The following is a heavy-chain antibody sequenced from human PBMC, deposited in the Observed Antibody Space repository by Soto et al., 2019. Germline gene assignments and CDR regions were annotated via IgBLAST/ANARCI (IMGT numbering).Heavy chain of an antibody. Sequence: GESLKISCQGSGYRFTSYWISWVRQMPGKGLEWMGRIDPSDSYTNYSPSFQGHVTISADKSISTAYLQWSSLKASDTAMYYCARQAVYYYMDVWGKGTTVTVSS. V-gene: IGHV5-10-1*01. D-gene: IGHD6-25*01. CDR2: IDPSDSYT. CDR3: ARQAVYYYMDV. J-gene: IGHJ6*03. CDR1: GYRFTSYW.